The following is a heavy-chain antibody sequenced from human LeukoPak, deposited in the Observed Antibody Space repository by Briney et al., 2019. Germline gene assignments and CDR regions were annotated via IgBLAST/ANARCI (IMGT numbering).Heavy chain of an antibody. CDR1: GFTFSSYG. CDR3: AKATVTRGGYYYYGMDV. Sequence: GGSLRLSRAASGFTFSSYGMHWVRQAPGKGLEWVAVISYDGSNKYYADSVKGRFTISRDNSKNTLYLQMNSLRAEDTAVYYCAKATVTRGGYYYYGMDVWGQGTTVTVSS. CDR2: ISYDGSNK. J-gene: IGHJ6*02. V-gene: IGHV3-30*18. D-gene: IGHD4-17*01.